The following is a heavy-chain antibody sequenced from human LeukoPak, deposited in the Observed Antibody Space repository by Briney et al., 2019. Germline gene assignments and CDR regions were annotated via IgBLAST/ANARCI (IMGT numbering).Heavy chain of an antibody. Sequence: SETLSLTCSVSGGSITSGTYFWGWIRQAPGKGLEWIATISDGGDTYYNPSLKSRGFISIDTSRNQFSLKLRSVTAADTAVYYCARDAGPYYDILTGTPHYGMDVWGQGTTVTVSS. J-gene: IGHJ6*02. V-gene: IGHV4-39*07. CDR1: GGSITSGTYF. CDR2: ISDGGDT. D-gene: IGHD3-9*01. CDR3: ARDAGPYYDILTGTPHYGMDV.